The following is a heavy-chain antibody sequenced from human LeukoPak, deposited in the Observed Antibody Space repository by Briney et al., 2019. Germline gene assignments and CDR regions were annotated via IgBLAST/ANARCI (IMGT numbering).Heavy chain of an antibody. D-gene: IGHD4-11*01. J-gene: IGHJ5*02. CDR3: ARDSHDYSIPIQGFDP. CDR1: GFTFSSYE. V-gene: IGHV3-48*03. Sequence: PGGSLRLSCAASGFTFSSYEMNWVRQAPGKGLEWVSYISSSGSTIYYADSLKGRFTISRDNAKNSLYLQMNSLRAEDTAGYYCARDSHDYSIPIQGFDPWGQGTLVTVSS. CDR2: ISSSGSTI.